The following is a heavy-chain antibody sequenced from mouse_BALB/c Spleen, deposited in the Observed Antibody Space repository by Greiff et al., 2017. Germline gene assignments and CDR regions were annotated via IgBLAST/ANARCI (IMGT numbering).Heavy chain of an antibody. CDR2: INSNGGST. CDR3: ARRGVTTYFDV. J-gene: IGHJ1*01. V-gene: IGHV5-6-2*01. CDR1: GFTFSSYY. Sequence: EVMLAESGGGLVKLGGSLKLSCAASGFTFSSYYMSWVRQTPEKRLELVAAINSNGGSTYYPDTVKGRFTISRDNAKNTLYLQMSSLKSEDTALYYCARRGVTTYFDVWGAGTTVTVSS. D-gene: IGHD2-1*01.